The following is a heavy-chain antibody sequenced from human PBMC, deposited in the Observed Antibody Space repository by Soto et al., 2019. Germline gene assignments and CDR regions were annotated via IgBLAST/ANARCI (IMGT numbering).Heavy chain of an antibody. CDR1: GFTFSSYA. J-gene: IGHJ4*02. CDR3: AKVERVGSGSRFYLGS. D-gene: IGHD6-19*01. Sequence: EVQLLESGGGLVQPGGSLRLSCAASGFTFSSYAMSWVRQAPGKGLEWVSAISGSGGSTYSADSVKGRFTSSRDSSKSTLYLQMSSLRAEDTAVYYCAKVERVGSGSRFYLGSWGQGTVVTVPS. CDR2: ISGSGGST. V-gene: IGHV3-23*01.